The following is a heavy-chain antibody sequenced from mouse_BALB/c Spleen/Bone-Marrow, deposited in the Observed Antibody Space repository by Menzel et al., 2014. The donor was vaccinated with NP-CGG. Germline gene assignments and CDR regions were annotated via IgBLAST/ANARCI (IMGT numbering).Heavy chain of an antibody. J-gene: IGHJ4*01. Sequence: EVKLQESGGGLVQPGGSLKLSCATSGFTFSDYYMHWVRQTPEKRLDWVAYISNGGGSTYYPDTVKGRFTISRDNAKNTLYLQMSRLKSEDTAMYYCARNAFYRGYAMDYWGQGTSVTVSS. CDR2: ISNGGGST. CDR1: GFTFSDYY. CDR3: ARNAFYRGYAMDY. D-gene: IGHD2-12*01. V-gene: IGHV5-12*02.